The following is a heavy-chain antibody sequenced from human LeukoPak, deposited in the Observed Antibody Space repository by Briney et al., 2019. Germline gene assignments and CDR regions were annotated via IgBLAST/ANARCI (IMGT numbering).Heavy chain of an antibody. J-gene: IGHJ4*02. CDR2: ISSDGSNK. Sequence: PGGSLRLSCAASGITFSRYALHWVRQAPGKGLEWVAVISSDGSNKYYAGSVEGRFTISRDNYNNTLLLQMNSLRAEDTAVYYCARTDISGWSRPLDCWGQGTLVTVSS. V-gene: IGHV3-30-3*01. CDR3: ARTDISGWSRPLDC. CDR1: GITFSRYA. D-gene: IGHD6-19*01.